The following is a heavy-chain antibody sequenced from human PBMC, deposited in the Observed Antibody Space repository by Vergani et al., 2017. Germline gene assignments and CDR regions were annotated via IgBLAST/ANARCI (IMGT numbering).Heavy chain of an antibody. CDR2: IYYSGST. V-gene: IGHV4-59*01. CDR1: GGSISSYY. CDR3: ARGPRDAFDI. Sequence: QVQLQESGPGLVKPSETLSLTCTVSGGSISSYYWSRIRQPPGKGLEWIGYIYYSGSTNYNPSLKSRVTISVDTSKNQFSLKLSSVTAADTAMYYCARGPRDAFDIWGQGTMVTVSS. J-gene: IGHJ3*02.